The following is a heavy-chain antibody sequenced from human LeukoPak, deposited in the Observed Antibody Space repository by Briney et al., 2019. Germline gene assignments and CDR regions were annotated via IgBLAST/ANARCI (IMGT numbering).Heavy chain of an antibody. CDR1: GFTFSSYA. V-gene: IGHV3-30*04. CDR3: ASQGGLLWFGELSGGMDV. Sequence: GGSLRLSCAASGFTFSSYALHWVRQAPGKGPEWVAVISYDGSTNYYADSVKGRFTISRDNSKNTLYLQMNSLRAEDTAVYYCASQGGLLWFGELSGGMDVWGQGTTVTVSS. J-gene: IGHJ6*02. D-gene: IGHD3-10*01. CDR2: ISYDGSTN.